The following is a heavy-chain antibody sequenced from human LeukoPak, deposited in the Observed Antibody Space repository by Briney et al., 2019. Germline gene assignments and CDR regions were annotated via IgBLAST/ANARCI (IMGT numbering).Heavy chain of an antibody. J-gene: IGHJ5*02. D-gene: IGHD2-15*01. CDR3: ARGGVGYCSGGSCPYSWFDP. CDR1: GYTFTSYG. Sequence: ASVKVSCKATGYTFTSYGISWVRQAPGQGLEWMGWISAYNGNTNYAQKLQGRVTMTTDTSTSTAYMELRSLRSDDTAVYYCARGGVGYCSGGSCPYSWFDPWGQGTRVTVSS. CDR2: ISAYNGNT. V-gene: IGHV1-18*01.